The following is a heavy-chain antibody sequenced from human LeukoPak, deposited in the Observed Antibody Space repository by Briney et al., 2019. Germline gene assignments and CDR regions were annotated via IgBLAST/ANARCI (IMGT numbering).Heavy chain of an antibody. CDR1: GYTFTGSY. CDR3: ARVREMGATSSFDY. V-gene: IGHV1-18*04. Sequence: ASVKVSCKTSGYTFTGSYVHWVRQAPGQGLEWMGWISAYNGNTNYAQKLQGRVTMTTDTSTSTAYMELRSLRSDDTAVYYCARVREMGATSSFDYWGQGTLVTVSS. J-gene: IGHJ4*02. CDR2: ISAYNGNT. D-gene: IGHD1-26*01.